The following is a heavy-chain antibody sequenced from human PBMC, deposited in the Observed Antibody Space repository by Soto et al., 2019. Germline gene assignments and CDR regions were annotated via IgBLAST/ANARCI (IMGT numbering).Heavy chain of an antibody. CDR1: GFTFSDYY. Sequence: GGSLRLSCAASGFTFSDYYMSWIRQAPGKGLEWVSYISSSSSYTNYADSVKGRFTISRDNAKNSLYLQMNSLRAEDTAVYYCARGLTTGYWYFDPWGRGTLVTVSS. CDR2: ISSSSSYT. CDR3: ARGLTTGYWYFDP. V-gene: IGHV3-11*06. D-gene: IGHD1-1*01. J-gene: IGHJ2*01.